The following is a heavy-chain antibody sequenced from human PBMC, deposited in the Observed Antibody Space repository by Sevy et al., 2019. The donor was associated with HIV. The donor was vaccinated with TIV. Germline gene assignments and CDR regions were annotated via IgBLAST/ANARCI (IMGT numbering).Heavy chain of an antibody. V-gene: IGHV3-23*01. Sequence: GGSLRLSCAASGFNFSDYAMGWVRQAPGKGLECVSAISGGGSRTHYADSVKGRFTISRDNSKNTLYLQMNSLKADDTAIYYGAPFDYWGQGILVTVSS. CDR1: GFNFSDYA. CDR2: ISGGGSRT. J-gene: IGHJ4*02. CDR3: APFDY.